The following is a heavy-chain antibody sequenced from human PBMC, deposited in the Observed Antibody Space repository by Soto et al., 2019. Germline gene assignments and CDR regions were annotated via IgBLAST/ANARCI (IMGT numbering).Heavy chain of an antibody. Sequence: ASVKVSCKASGYTFTSHGISWVRQAPGQGPEWMGWISASNGDTNYAQKFQGRLIVTTDTSTSTGYMELRSVRSDDSAVYYCARGASGIAAPGDAFDIWGQGTMVTVSS. CDR2: ISASNGDT. J-gene: IGHJ3*02. V-gene: IGHV1-18*01. D-gene: IGHD6-13*01. CDR1: GYTFTSHG. CDR3: ARGASGIAAPGDAFDI.